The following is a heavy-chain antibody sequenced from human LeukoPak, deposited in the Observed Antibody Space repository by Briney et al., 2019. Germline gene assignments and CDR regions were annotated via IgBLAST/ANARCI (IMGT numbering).Heavy chain of an antibody. Sequence: SETLSLTCAVYGGSFRGYYWSWIRQPPGKGLEWIGEINHSGSTNYNPSLKSRVTISVDTSKNQFSLKLSSVTAADTAVYYCARGVIAAAPYWGQGTLVTVSS. V-gene: IGHV4-34*01. J-gene: IGHJ4*02. CDR1: GGSFRGYY. CDR2: INHSGST. CDR3: ARGVIAAAPY. D-gene: IGHD6-13*01.